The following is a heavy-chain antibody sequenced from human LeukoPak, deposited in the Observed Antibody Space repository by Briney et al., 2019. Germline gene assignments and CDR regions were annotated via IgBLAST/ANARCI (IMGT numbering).Heavy chain of an antibody. CDR3: ARERGYYYDSSGYSPDAFDI. Sequence: ASVKVSCKASGYTFTDYYMHWVRQAPGQGLEWMGCINLYSGGAHYAQKFQDWLSMTRDTSINTAYMELSSLRSDDTAVYYCARERGYYYDSSGYSPDAFDIWGQGTMVTVSS. CDR1: GYTFTDYY. CDR2: INLYSGGA. J-gene: IGHJ3*02. D-gene: IGHD3-22*01. V-gene: IGHV1-2*04.